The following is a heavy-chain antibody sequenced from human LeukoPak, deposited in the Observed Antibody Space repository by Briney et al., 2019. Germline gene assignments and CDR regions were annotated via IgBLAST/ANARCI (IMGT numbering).Heavy chain of an antibody. D-gene: IGHD3-22*01. Sequence: LTGGSPRLSCAASGFTFSSYWMHWVRQAPGKGLVWVSRINSDGSSTSYADSVKGRFTISRDNAKNTLYLQMNSLRAEDTAVYYCARAEYYYDSSGYVHFDYWGQGTLVTVSS. CDR1: GFTFSSYW. V-gene: IGHV3-74*01. CDR3: ARAEYYYDSSGYVHFDY. J-gene: IGHJ4*02. CDR2: INSDGSST.